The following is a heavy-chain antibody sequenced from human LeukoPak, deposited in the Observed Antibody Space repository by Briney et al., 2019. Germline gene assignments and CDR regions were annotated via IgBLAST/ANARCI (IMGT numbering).Heavy chain of an antibody. J-gene: IGHJ4*02. Sequence: GASVEVSCKASGYTFTSNYIHWVRQAPGQGLEWMGMIYPRVGSTSYAQKFQGRVTVTRDTSTSTVHMELSGLRSEDTAVYYCARDQEGFDYWGQGTLVTVSS. CDR1: GYTFTSNY. CDR2: IYPRVGST. CDR3: ARDQEGFDY. V-gene: IGHV1-46*01.